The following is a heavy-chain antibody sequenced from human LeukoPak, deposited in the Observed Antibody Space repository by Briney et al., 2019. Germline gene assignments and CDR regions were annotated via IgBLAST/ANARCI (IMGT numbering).Heavy chain of an antibody. D-gene: IGHD6-19*01. CDR2: VYSSGST. CDR1: VDSISGYY. V-gene: IGHV4-4*09. CDR3: ARRAVAENSFAY. Sequence: SGTLSLTCTVSVDSISGYYWSWIREPPGKGLEWIGYVYSSGSTTYNSSLKCRVTISVDTTKKQFSLKLNSVTAADTAVYYCARRAVAENSFAYSGQGSLVTVYS. J-gene: IGHJ4*02.